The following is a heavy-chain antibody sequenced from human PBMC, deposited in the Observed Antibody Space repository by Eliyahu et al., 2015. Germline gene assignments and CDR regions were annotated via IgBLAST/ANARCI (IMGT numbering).Heavy chain of an antibody. V-gene: IGHV1-2*02. CDR1: GYTFTGYY. CDR3: ARCSSSLPRKYYFDY. J-gene: IGHJ4*02. CDR2: INPNSGGT. D-gene: IGHD6-6*01. Sequence: QVQLVQSGAEVKKPGASVKVSCKASGYTFTGYYMHWVRQAPGQGLEWMGWINPNSGGTNYAQKFQGRVTMTRDTSISTAYMELSRLRSDDTAVYYCARCSSSLPRKYYFDYWGQGTLVTVSS.